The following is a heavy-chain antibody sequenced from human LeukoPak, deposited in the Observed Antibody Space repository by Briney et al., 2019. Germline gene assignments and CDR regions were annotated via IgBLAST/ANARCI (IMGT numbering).Heavy chain of an antibody. CDR1: GYSFTTYW. CDR3: ARAPYSSSWVGLSWFDP. D-gene: IGHD6-13*01. V-gene: IGHV5-51*01. J-gene: IGHJ5*02. CDR2: IYPGDSDT. Sequence: LGESLKISCKGSGYSFTTYWIGWVRQMPGKGLEWMGSIYPGDSDTKYSPSFQGQVTISVAKSIRTAYLQWSSLKASDTAMYYCARAPYSSSWVGLSWFDPWGQGTLVTVSS.